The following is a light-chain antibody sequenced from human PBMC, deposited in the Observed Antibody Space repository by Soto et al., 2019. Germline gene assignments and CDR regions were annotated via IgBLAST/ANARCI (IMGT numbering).Light chain of an antibody. CDR2: EVS. J-gene: IGLJ1*01. Sequence: QSALTQPASVSGSPGQSITISCTGTSSDVGGYNYVSWYQQHPGKAPKLLIYEVSNRPSGVSNRFSGSKSGNTASLTISGLQAEDDADYYCSSYASIGTRVFGTGTKVTVL. V-gene: IGLV2-14*01. CDR3: SSYASIGTRV. CDR1: SSDVGGYNY.